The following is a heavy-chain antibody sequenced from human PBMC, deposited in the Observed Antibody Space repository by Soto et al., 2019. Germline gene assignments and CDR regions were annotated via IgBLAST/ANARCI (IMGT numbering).Heavy chain of an antibody. J-gene: IGHJ4*02. CDR2: IIPILGIA. CDR3: ARETSRGTSDY. V-gene: IGHV1-69*08. CDR1: GGTFSSYT. Sequence: QVQLVQSGAEVKKPGSSVKVSCKASGGTFSSYTISWVRQAPGQGLEWMGRIIPILGIANYAQKFQGRVTXTXXKSTSTAYMELSSLRSEDTAVYYCARETSRGTSDYWGQGTLVTVSS. D-gene: IGHD3-16*01.